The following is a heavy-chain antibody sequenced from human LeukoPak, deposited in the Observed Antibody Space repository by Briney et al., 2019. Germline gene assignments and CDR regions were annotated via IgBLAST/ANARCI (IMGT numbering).Heavy chain of an antibody. CDR3: ARGAYYDFWSGYSQVNWFDP. J-gene: IGHJ5*02. Sequence: GGSLRLSCAASGFAFSTHSMNWVRQAPGKGLEWVSSISSSSSYIYYANSVKGRFTISRDNAKNSLYLQMNSLRAEDTAVYYCARGAYYDFWSGYSQVNWFDPWSQGTLVTVSS. CDR1: GFAFSTHS. V-gene: IGHV3-21*01. D-gene: IGHD3-3*01. CDR2: ISSSSSYI.